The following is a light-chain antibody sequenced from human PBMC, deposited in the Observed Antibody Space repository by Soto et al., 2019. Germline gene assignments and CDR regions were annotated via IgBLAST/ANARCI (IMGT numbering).Light chain of an antibody. CDR1: QSVSNTY. J-gene: IGKJ1*01. CDR2: GAS. Sequence: EVVLTQSPGTLSWSPGERATLSCRASQSVSNTYVAWYQHIPGQTPRLLIYGASSRATGIPDRFSGSGSGTDFTLSISRLEPEDFAVYYCQQYGSSPVTFGQGTKVDIK. CDR3: QQYGSSPVT. V-gene: IGKV3-20*01.